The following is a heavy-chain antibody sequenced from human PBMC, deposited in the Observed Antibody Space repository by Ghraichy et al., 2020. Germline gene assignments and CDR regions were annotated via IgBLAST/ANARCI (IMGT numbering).Heavy chain of an antibody. CDR2: IYYTGIT. CDR1: GGSIGSFY. V-gene: IGHV4-59*08. CDR3: ARHRCDSTSCPNRGFDY. Sequence: SQTLSLTCGVSGGSIGSFYWSWIRQPPGKGLEWIGYIYYTGITNYNPSLKSRVTISVDKSKNQFSLKLRSVTAADTAVYYCARHRCDSTSCPNRGFDYWGQGTLVTVSS. J-gene: IGHJ4*02. D-gene: IGHD2-2*01.